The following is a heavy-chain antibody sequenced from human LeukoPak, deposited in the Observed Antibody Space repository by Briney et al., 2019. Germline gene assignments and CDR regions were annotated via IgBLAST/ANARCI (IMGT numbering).Heavy chain of an antibody. J-gene: IGHJ4*02. D-gene: IGHD3-10*01. Sequence: PGGSLRLSCAASGFTFSGYWMHWVRQAPGKGLVWVSRITNDGSNTFYADSVKGRFTISRDNSKDTLFLQMNSLRVEDTAVYYCARDYYGSGDSWGQGTLVTVSS. CDR1: GFTFSGYW. V-gene: IGHV3-74*01. CDR3: ARDYYGSGDS. CDR2: ITNDGSNT.